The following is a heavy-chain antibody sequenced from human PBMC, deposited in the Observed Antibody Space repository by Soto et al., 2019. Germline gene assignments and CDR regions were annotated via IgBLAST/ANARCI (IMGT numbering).Heavy chain of an antibody. CDR1: GGSFSSYY. J-gene: IGHJ6*02. CDR3: ARGGGGSSWYPNYYYYYGMDV. Sequence: SETLSLTCAVYGGSFSSYYWGWIRQPPGKGLEWIGSIYYSGSTYYNPSLKSRVTISVDTSKNQFSLKLSSVTAADTAVYYCARGGGGSSWYPNYYYYYGMDVWGQGTTVTVSS. V-gene: IGHV4-39*01. D-gene: IGHD6-13*01. CDR2: IYYSGST.